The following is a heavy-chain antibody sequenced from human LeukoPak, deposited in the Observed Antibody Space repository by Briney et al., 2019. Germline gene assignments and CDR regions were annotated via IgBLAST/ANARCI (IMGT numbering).Heavy chain of an antibody. V-gene: IGHV3-7*04. J-gene: IGHJ4*02. Sequence: GGSLRLSCAASGFPFSSNWMTWVRQAPGKGLEWVANINPDGSVKQYLDSVKGRFTISRDNTKNSVFLQMDSLRAEDTAVYYCARPHSYAFDYWGQGTLVTVSS. CDR2: INPDGSVK. CDR1: GFPFSSNW. D-gene: IGHD2-21*01. CDR3: ARPHSYAFDY.